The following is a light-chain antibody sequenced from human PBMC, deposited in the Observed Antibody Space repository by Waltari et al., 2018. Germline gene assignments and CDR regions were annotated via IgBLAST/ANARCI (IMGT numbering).Light chain of an antibody. V-gene: IGLV2-11*01. CDR1: SSDVGGYNY. Sequence: QSALTQPRSVSGSPGQSVTVSCTGTSSDVGGYNYVSWYQQHPGKAPKLMIYDVTKRPSGVPDRFSVSKSGNTASLTISGLQTEDEADYYCCSYAGSYTWVFGGVTKLTVL. CDR2: DVT. J-gene: IGLJ3*02. CDR3: CSYAGSYTWV.